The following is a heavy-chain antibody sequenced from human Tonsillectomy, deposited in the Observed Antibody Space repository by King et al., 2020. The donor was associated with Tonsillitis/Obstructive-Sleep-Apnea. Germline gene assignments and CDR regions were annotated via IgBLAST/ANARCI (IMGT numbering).Heavy chain of an antibody. D-gene: IGHD1-14*01. Sequence: VQLVESGGASVRPGGSLRLSRVASGFTFRDAWMSWVRQAPGKRPEWLGRIKSKRDGGTTDYASPVIGRFTISRDDSKDTLYLQMNSLITEDTAVYYCTTDPRYWGQGTLVTVSS. CDR1: GFTFRDAW. CDR3: TTDPRY. J-gene: IGHJ1*01. CDR2: IKSKRDGGTT. V-gene: IGHV3-15*02.